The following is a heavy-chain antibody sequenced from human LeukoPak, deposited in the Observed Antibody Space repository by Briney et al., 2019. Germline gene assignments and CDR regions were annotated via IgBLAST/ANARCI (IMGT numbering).Heavy chain of an antibody. D-gene: IGHD1-26*01. CDR2: ISWNSGSI. J-gene: IGHJ3*02. CDR3: AKDMRGSGSYFDAFDI. CDR1: GFTFDDYA. Sequence: GGSLRLSCAASGFTFDDYAMHWDRQAPGKGLEWVSGISWNSGSIGYADSVKGRFTISRDNAKNSLYLQMNSLRAEDTALYYCAKDMRGSGSYFDAFDIWGQGTMVTVSS. V-gene: IGHV3-9*01.